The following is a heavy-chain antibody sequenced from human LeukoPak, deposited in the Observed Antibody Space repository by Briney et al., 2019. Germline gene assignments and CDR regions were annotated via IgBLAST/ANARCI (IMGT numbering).Heavy chain of an antibody. CDR2: INHSGST. CDR1: GGSFSGYY. CDR3: AGGNNDSSGYYSDFDY. J-gene: IGHJ4*02. Sequence: SETLSLTCAVYGGSFSGYYWSWIRQPPGKGLEWIGEINHSGSTNYNPSLKSRVTISVDTSKNQFSLKLSSVTAADTAVYYCAGGNNDSSGYYSDFDYWGQGTLVTVSS. V-gene: IGHV4-34*01. D-gene: IGHD3-22*01.